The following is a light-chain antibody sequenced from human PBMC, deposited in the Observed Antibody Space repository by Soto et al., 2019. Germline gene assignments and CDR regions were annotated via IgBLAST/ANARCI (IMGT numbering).Light chain of an antibody. CDR1: SSDVGGYDY. Sequence: QSALTQPASVSGSPGQSITISCTGTSSDVGGYDYVGWYQQHPGKATKLMLYNVNNRPSGVSNRFSGSKSGNTASLTISWLQAEDEADYYFPSYTHRYPDVFGTGTKLTVL. CDR3: PSYTHRYPDV. J-gene: IGLJ1*01. V-gene: IGLV2-14*01. CDR2: NVN.